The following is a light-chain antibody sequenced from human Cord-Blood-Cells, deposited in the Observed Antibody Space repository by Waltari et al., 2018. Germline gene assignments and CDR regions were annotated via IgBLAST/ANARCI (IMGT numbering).Light chain of an antibody. V-gene: IGLV2-14*01. Sequence: QSALTQPASVSGSPGQSITISCTGTSSDVGGYNYVSWYQQHPGKAPKLMIYEVSNRPSGVSHRFSGSKSGSTASLTISGLQAEDEADYYCSSYTSSSTLDVVFGGGTKLTVL. CDR1: SSDVGGYNY. CDR3: SSYTSSSTLDVV. J-gene: IGLJ2*01. CDR2: EVS.